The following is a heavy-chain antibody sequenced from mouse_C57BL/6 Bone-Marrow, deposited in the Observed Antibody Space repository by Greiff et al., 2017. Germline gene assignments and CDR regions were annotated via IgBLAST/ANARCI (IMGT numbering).Heavy chain of an antibody. CDR3: ARHNWDVWYFDY. CDR1: GYTFTTYP. V-gene: IGHV1-47*01. J-gene: IGHJ2*01. D-gene: IGHD4-1*01. Sequence: VQLQQSGAELVKPGASVKMSCKASGYTFTTYPIEWMKQNHGKSLEWIGNFHPYNDDTKYNEKFKGKATLTVEKSSSTVYLELGRLTSDDSAGSYCARHNWDVWYFDYWGQGTTRTVSS. CDR2: FHPYNDDT.